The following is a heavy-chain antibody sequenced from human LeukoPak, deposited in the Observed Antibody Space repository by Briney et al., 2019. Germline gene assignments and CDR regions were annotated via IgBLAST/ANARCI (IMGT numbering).Heavy chain of an antibody. J-gene: IGHJ6*04. CDR3: ARDDRSPRYYYGMDV. CDR1: GFTVSSNY. Sequence: EGSLRLSCAASGFTVSSNYMSWVRQAPGKGLEWVSVIYSGGSTYYADSVKGRFTISRDNSKNTLYLQMNSLRAEDTAVYYCARDDRSPRYYYGMDVWGKGTTVTVSS. CDR2: IYSGGST. D-gene: IGHD6-13*01. V-gene: IGHV3-53*01.